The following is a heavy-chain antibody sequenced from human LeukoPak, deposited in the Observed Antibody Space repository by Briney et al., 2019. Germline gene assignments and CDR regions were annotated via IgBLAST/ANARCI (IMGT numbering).Heavy chain of an antibody. CDR1: GYSFTSYW. D-gene: IGHD3-22*01. CDR2: IHPSDSYT. V-gene: IGHV5-10-1*01. J-gene: IGHJ4*02. CDR3: ARQDSSGSLFYFDY. Sequence: GESLKISCKGSGYSFTSYWISWVHQMPGKGLEWVGRIHPSDSYTNYSPSFQGHVTISADKSINAASLQWSSLKASDTAMYYCARQDSSGSLFYFDYWGQGTLVTVSS.